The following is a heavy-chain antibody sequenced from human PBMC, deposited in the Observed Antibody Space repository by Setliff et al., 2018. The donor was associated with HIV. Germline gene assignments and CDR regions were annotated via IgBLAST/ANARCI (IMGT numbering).Heavy chain of an antibody. J-gene: IGHJ4*02. D-gene: IGHD6-13*01. CDR3: ARYSSSWYGFDY. V-gene: IGHV4-34*01. CDR2: INHSGST. Sequence: PSETLSLTCAVYGGSFSGYYWRWVRQPPGKGLEWIGEINHSGSTNYNPSLKSRVTISVDTSKKQFSLKLSSVTAADTAVYYCARYSSSWYGFDYWGQGTLVTVSS. CDR1: GGSFSGYY.